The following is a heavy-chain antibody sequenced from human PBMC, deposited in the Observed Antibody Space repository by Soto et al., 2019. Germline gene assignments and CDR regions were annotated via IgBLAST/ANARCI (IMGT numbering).Heavy chain of an antibody. CDR1: GFTFDDYA. CDR3: AKAAHGYCSSTSCQPDIGYFDY. CDR2: ISWNSGSI. Sequence: EVQLVESGGGLVQPGRSLRLSCAASGFTFDDYAMHWVRQAPGKGLEWVSGISWNSGSIGYADSVKGRFTISRDNAKNSLYLQMNSLRAEDTALYYCAKAAHGYCSSTSCQPDIGYFDYWGQGTLVTVSS. D-gene: IGHD2-2*03. V-gene: IGHV3-9*01. J-gene: IGHJ4*02.